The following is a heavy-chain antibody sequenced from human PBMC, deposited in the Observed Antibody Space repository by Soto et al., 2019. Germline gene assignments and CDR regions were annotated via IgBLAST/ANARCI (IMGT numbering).Heavy chain of an antibody. D-gene: IGHD6-13*01. CDR3: AIDITVGRAAAGPEY. CDR2: INPSDRST. J-gene: IGHJ4*02. CDR1: GYTFTSYY. V-gene: IGHV1-46*01. Sequence: ASVKVSCKASGYTFTSYYMHWVRQAPGQGLEWMGVINPSDRSTYYAQKFQGRVTMTRDTSTSTIYMELTSLRSEDTAVYYCAIDITVGRAAAGPEYWGQGALVTVSS.